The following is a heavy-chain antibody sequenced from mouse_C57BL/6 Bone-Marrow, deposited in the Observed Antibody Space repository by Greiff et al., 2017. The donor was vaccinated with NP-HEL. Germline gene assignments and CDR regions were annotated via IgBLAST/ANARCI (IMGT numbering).Heavy chain of an antibody. CDR1: GYTFTSYW. V-gene: IGHV1-5*01. Sequence: EVRLQQSGTVLARPGASVKMSCKPSGYTFTSYWMHWVKQRPGQGLEWIGAIYPGNSDTSYNQKFKGKAKLTAVTSASTAYMELSSLTNEDSAVYYCTRSRTTVVSYFDYWGQGTTLTVSS. CDR2: IYPGNSDT. D-gene: IGHD1-1*01. CDR3: TRSRTTVVSYFDY. J-gene: IGHJ2*01.